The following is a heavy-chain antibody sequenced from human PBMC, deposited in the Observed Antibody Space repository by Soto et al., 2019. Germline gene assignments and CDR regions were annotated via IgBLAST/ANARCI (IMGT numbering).Heavy chain of an antibody. CDR2: ISAYNGNT. CDR1: GYTFTSYG. J-gene: IGHJ4*02. D-gene: IGHD6-19*01. Sequence: QVQLVQSRAEVKKPGASVKVSCKASGYTFTSYGISWVRQPPGQGLEWMGWISAYNGNTNYAQKLQGRVTMTTDTSTSTAYMEMRSLRSDDAAVYYCARDLAVGLVDYWGQATLVTVSS. V-gene: IGHV1-18*01. CDR3: ARDLAVGLVDY.